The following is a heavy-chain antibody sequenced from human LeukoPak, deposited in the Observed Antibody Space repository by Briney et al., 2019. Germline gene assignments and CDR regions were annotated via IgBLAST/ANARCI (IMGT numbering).Heavy chain of an antibody. Sequence: GASVKVSCKVSGYTLTELSMHWVRQAPGKGLEWMGGFDPEDGETIYAQKFQGRVTMTEDTSTDTAYMELSSLGSEDTAVYYCATGVAAAGYYYGMDVWGQGTTVTVSS. D-gene: IGHD6-13*01. CDR3: ATGVAAAGYYYGMDV. CDR2: FDPEDGET. J-gene: IGHJ6*02. V-gene: IGHV1-24*01. CDR1: GYTLTELS.